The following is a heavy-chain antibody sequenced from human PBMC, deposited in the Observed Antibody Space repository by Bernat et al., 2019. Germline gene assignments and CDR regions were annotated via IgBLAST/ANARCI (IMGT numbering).Heavy chain of an antibody. CDR1: GYTFTSYG. D-gene: IGHD5-12*01. CDR3: ARDSRYSGYDYGPTSTY. V-gene: IGHV1-18*01. CDR2: ISAYNGNT. J-gene: IGHJ4*02. Sequence: QVQLVQSGAEVKKPGASVKVSCKASGYTFTSYGISWVRQAPGQGLEWMGWISAYNGNTNYAQKLQARVPMSTGRSTSAAYMELRSMRSDDTAVYYCARDSRYSGYDYGPTSTYRGQGTLVTVSS.